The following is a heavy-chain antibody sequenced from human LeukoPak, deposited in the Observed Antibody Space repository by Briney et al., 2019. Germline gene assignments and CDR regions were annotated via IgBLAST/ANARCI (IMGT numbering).Heavy chain of an antibody. J-gene: IGHJ4*02. CDR1: GGSLSGYY. V-gene: IGHV4-34*01. Sequence: SETLSLTCAVYGGSLSGYYWSWIRQPPGKGLEWIGEINHSGSTNYNPSRKSRVTISVDTSKNQFSLKLSSVTAADTAVYYCARGQTIVGATGDFWGQGTLVTVSS. CDR3: ARGQTIVGATGDF. D-gene: IGHD1-26*01. CDR2: INHSGST.